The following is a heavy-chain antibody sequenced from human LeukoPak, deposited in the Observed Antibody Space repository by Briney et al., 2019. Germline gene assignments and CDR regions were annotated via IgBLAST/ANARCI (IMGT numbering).Heavy chain of an antibody. D-gene: IGHD3-9*01. Sequence: SETLSLTCAVYGGSFSGYYWSWIRQPPGKGLEWIGEINHSGSTNYNPSLKSRVTISVDTSKNQFSLKLSSVTAADTAVYYCARGVVQLRYFDWFLSYFDYWGQGTLVTVSS. CDR1: GGSFSGYY. V-gene: IGHV4-34*01. J-gene: IGHJ4*02. CDR2: INHSGST. CDR3: ARGVVQLRYFDWFLSYFDY.